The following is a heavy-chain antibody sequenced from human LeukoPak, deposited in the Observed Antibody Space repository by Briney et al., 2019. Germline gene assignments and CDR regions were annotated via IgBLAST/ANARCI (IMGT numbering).Heavy chain of an antibody. Sequence: SETLSLTCAVYGGSFSVYYWSWIRQPPGKGLEWIGEINHSESTNYNPSLKSRVTISVDTSKNQFSLKLRSVTAADTAVYYCARGHVGSYAYYYYYGMDVWGQGTTVTVSS. J-gene: IGHJ6*02. CDR3: ARGHVGSYAYYYYYGMDV. CDR1: GGSFSVYY. V-gene: IGHV4-34*01. D-gene: IGHD2-8*01. CDR2: INHSEST.